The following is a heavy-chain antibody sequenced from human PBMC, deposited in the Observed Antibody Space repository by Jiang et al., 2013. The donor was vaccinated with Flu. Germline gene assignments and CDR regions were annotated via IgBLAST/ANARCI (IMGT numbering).Heavy chain of an antibody. CDR2: IDWDDDK. CDR1: GFSLSTSGMC. V-gene: IGHV2-70*11. D-gene: IGHD6-19*01. Sequence: VIPTQTLTLTCTFSGFSLSTSGMCVSWIRQPPGKALEWLARIDWDDDKYYSTSLKTRLTISKDTSKNQVVLTLTNMDPVDTATYYCARVCSSGREIDYWGQGTLVTVSS. J-gene: IGHJ4*02. CDR3: ARVCSSGREIDY.